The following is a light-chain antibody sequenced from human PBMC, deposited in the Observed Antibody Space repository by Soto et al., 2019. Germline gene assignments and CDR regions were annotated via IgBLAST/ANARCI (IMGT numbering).Light chain of an antibody. CDR2: GAS. J-gene: IGKJ4*01. CDR1: QTVSSSH. CDR3: QHYGSSPRT. V-gene: IGKV3-20*01. Sequence: EIVLTQSPGTLSLSPGERATLSCRASQTVSSSHLAWYQQKPGQAPNLLIYGASSRATGIPDRFSGSGSGTDFTLTISRLEPADFAVYYCQHYGSSPRTFGGGTKVEIK.